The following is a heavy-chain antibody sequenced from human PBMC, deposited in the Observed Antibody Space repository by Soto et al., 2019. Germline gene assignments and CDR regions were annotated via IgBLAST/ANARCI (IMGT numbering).Heavy chain of an antibody. Sequence: PSETLSLTCTVYSGSINENYYWRLIRQSPGKVLEWIGYDLHTRTTHYNPSLESRVTLSISTTKNQSSLILTSVAASDTAIYYFARAALSPTLSTFNVWAPGTMVT. CDR1: SGSINENYY. CDR3: ARAALSPTLSTFNV. J-gene: IGHJ3*01. CDR2: DLHTRTT. V-gene: IGHV4-59*01. D-gene: IGHD2-15*01.